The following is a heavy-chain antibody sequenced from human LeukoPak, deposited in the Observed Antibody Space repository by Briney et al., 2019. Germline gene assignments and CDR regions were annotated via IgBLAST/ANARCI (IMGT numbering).Heavy chain of an antibody. Sequence: ASVKVSCKASGYTFTGYYMHWVRQAPGQGLEGMGWINPNSGGTNYAQKFQGRVTMTRDTSTSTAYMELSRLRSDDTAVYYCARDDYYSSTSCHACGYYYYYMDVWGKGTTVTVSS. D-gene: IGHD2-2*01. CDR1: GYTFTGYY. V-gene: IGHV1-2*02. CDR3: ARDDYYSSTSCHACGYYYYYMDV. J-gene: IGHJ6*03. CDR2: INPNSGGT.